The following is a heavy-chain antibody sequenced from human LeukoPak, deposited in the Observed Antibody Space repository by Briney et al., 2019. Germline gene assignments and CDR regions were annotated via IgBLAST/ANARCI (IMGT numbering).Heavy chain of an antibody. CDR3: ARDYYCSSTSCYQPYFDY. CDR2: IWNDGSDE. J-gene: IGHJ4*02. CDR1: AFICSKYA. D-gene: IGHD2-2*01. V-gene: IGHV3-33*01. Sequence: GGSLRLSCAASAFICSKYAMHWVRQTPGKGLEWVAAIWNDGSDENYADSVKGRFTISSDNSKNTLYLQMNSLRAEDTAVYYCARDYYCSSTSCYQPYFDYWGQGTLVTVSS.